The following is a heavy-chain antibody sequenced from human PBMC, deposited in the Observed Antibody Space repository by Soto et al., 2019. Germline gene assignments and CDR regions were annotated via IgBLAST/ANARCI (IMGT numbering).Heavy chain of an antibody. D-gene: IGHD5-12*01. CDR2: TYYKYKWFN. CDR3: ARGSWDDVSGHYYMDV. V-gene: IGHV6-1*01. Sequence: QVQLQLSGPGLMKPSQTLSLTCAISGDSVSSNSAGWNWVRQTPSRGLEWLGRTYYKYKWFNNYAVSVKSRITINPDTSQNQCSLQLDSVTPEDTAVYYCARGSWDDVSGHYYMDVWGKGTTVTVSS. CDR1: GDSVSSNSAG. J-gene: IGHJ6*03.